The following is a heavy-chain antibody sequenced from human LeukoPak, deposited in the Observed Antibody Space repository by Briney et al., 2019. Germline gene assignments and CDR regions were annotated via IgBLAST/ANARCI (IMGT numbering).Heavy chain of an antibody. V-gene: IGHV4-61*02. Sequence: SQTLSLTCTVSGGSISSGSYYWNWIRQPAGKGLEWIGRIYTSGSTNYNPSPKSRVTISLDTSKNHFSLELSSVTAADTAVYYCARNPRYGGQTFDYWGQGTLVTVSS. CDR1: GGSISSGSYY. J-gene: IGHJ4*02. CDR3: ARNPRYGGQTFDY. CDR2: IYTSGST. D-gene: IGHD4-23*01.